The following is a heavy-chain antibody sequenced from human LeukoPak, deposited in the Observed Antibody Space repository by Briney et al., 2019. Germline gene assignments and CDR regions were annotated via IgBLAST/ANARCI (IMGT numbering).Heavy chain of an antibody. V-gene: IGHV4-4*09. CDR1: GDSISSYY. Sequence: SETLSLTCTVSGDSISSYYWSWIRQPPGKGLEWIGYIYTSGGTNYIPSLKGRVTISIDTSKNQYSLKLSSVTAADSAVYYCARLTRLSTSPDRYYLDYWGQGTLVTVSS. CDR3: ARLTRLSTSPDRYYLDY. CDR2: IYTSGGT. J-gene: IGHJ4*02. D-gene: IGHD6-6*01.